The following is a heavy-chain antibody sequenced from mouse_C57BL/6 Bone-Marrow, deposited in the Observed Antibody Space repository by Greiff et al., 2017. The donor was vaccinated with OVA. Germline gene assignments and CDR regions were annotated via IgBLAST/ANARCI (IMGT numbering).Heavy chain of an antibody. J-gene: IGHJ2*01. CDR3: ARWDYYGSLYYFDY. Sequence: QVQLQQPGPELVKPGASVKISCKASGYAFSSSWMNWVKQRPGKGLEWIGRIYPGDGDTNYNGKFKGKATLTADKSSSTAYMQLSSLTSEDSAVYFCARWDYYGSLYYFDYWGQGTTLTVSS. V-gene: IGHV1-82*01. CDR1: GYAFSSSW. D-gene: IGHD1-1*01. CDR2: IYPGDGDT.